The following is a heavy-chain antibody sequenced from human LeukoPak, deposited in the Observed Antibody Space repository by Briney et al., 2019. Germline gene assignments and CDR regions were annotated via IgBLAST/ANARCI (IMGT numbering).Heavy chain of an antibody. CDR1: GGYITYYY. Sequence: SETLSLTCTVSGGYITYYYWSWIRQPPGKGLEWIGYISNRGNIDYNPSPKSRATISAATSKNHFSLTLKSVTPTDTAVYYCARDRALDYWRQGILVTVSS. CDR3: ARDRALDY. D-gene: IGHD3-10*01. J-gene: IGHJ4*02. CDR2: ISNRGNI. V-gene: IGHV4-4*08.